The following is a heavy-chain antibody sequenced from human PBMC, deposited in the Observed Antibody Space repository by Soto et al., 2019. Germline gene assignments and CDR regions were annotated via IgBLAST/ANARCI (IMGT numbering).Heavy chain of an antibody. CDR2: IYSGGST. CDR1: GFTFSSYA. Sequence: PGVSLRLSCAASGFTFSSYAMSWVRQAPGKGLEWVSVIYSGGSTYYADSVKGRFTISRDNSKNTLYLQMNSLRAEDTAVYYCASADYDILTGYTYYGMDVWGQGTTVTVSS. J-gene: IGHJ6*02. D-gene: IGHD3-9*01. CDR3: ASADYDILTGYTYYGMDV. V-gene: IGHV3-53*01.